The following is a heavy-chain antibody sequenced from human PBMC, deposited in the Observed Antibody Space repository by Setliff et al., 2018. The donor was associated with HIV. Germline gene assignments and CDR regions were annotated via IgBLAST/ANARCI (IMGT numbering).Heavy chain of an antibody. D-gene: IGHD2-15*01. V-gene: IGHV1-46*01. CDR1: GGTFSSYA. J-gene: IGHJ4*02. CDR2: INPSGGST. CDR3: ARGYCSGGSCFLHDY. Sequence: ASVKVSFKASGGTFSSYAISWVRQAPGQGLEWMGIINPSGGSTSYAQKFQGRVTMTRDTSTSTVYMELSSLRSEDTAVYYCARGYCSGGSCFLHDYWGQGTLVTVSS.